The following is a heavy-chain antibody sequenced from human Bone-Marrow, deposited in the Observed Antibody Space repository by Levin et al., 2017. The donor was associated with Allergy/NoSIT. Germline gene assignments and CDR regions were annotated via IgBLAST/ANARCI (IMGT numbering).Heavy chain of an antibody. D-gene: IGHD6-19*01. V-gene: IGHV3-7*01. Sequence: GGSLRLSCAASGFTFSTYWMSWVRQAPGKGLEWVANIKQDGSAKYYGDSVKGRFTISRDDAKNSLYLQMNSLRAEDTAVYYCAREDSDSGGWYGIDYWGQGTLVTVSS. CDR3: AREDSDSGGWYGIDY. CDR2: IKQDGSAK. CDR1: GFTFSTYW. J-gene: IGHJ4*02.